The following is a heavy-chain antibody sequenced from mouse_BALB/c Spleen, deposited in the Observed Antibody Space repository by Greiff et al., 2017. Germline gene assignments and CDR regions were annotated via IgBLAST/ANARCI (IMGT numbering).Heavy chain of an antibody. CDR3: ARGRYRYAWFAY. CDR2: IYPGDGDT. J-gene: IGHJ3*01. D-gene: IGHD2-14*01. CDR1: GYAFSSYW. V-gene: IGHV1-80*01. Sequence: VQLQQSGAELVRPGSSVKISCKASGYAFSSYWMNWVKQRPGQGLEWIGQIYPGDGDTNYNGKFKGKATLTADKSSSTAYMQLSSLTSEDSAVYFCARGRYRYAWFAYWGQGTLVTVSA.